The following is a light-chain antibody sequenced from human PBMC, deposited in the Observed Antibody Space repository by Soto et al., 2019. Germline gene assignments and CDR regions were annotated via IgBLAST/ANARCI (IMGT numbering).Light chain of an antibody. CDR2: DAS. Sequence: DIQMTQSPSTLSASVVDRVTITCRASQSLTNRLAWYQQKPGKAPKVLIYDASSLESGAPSRFSGSGSGTEFILTISSLQPDDFATYCCQHYGGLWAFGQGTKVDIK. CDR3: QHYGGLWA. J-gene: IGKJ1*01. CDR1: QSLTNR. V-gene: IGKV1-5*01.